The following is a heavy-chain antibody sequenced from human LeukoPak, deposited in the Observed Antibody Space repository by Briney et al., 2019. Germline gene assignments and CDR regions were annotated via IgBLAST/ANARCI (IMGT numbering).Heavy chain of an antibody. CDR2: IYYSGST. D-gene: IGHD4-17*01. CDR1: GGFTSSNY. CDR3: ASGHYADYYFDY. Sequence: LETLSLTCTVSGGFTSSNYWSWIRQPPGKGLEWIGYIYYSGSTNYNPSLKSRVAISVDTSKNQFSLKVSSVSAADTAVYYCASGHYADYYFDYWGQGTLVTVSS. J-gene: IGHJ4*02. V-gene: IGHV4-59*01.